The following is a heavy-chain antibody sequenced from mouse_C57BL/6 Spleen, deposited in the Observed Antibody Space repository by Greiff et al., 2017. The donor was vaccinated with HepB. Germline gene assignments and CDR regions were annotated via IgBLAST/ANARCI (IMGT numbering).Heavy chain of an antibody. CDR1: GYTFTSYW. CDR3: ARSSSGDVWFAY. J-gene: IGHJ3*01. CDR2: IDPDSGGT. V-gene: IGHV1-72*01. D-gene: IGHD1-1*01. Sequence: QVQLQQPGAELVKPGASVKLSCTASGYTFTSYWMHWVKQRPGRGLEWIGRIDPDSGGTKYNEKFKSKATLTADTPSSTAYMQRSSLTSEDSAVYYCARSSSGDVWFAYWGQGTLVTVSA.